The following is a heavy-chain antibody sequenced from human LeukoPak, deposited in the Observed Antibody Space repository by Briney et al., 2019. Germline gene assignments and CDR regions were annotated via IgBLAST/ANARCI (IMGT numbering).Heavy chain of an antibody. CDR2: ISSSSNYI. D-gene: IGHD2-8*01. V-gene: IGHV3-21*01. Sequence: PGGSLRLSCAASGFTFSSYSMNWVRQVPGKGLECVSSISSSSNYIYYADSLKGRFTISRDNAKNSLYLQMNSLRAEDTAVYYCARDLYDGAAGYFDSWGQGTLVTVSS. CDR1: GFTFSSYS. J-gene: IGHJ4*02. CDR3: ARDLYDGAAGYFDS.